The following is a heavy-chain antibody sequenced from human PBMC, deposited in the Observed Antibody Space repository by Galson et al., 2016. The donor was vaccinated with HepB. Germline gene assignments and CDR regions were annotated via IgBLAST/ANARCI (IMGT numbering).Heavy chain of an antibody. D-gene: IGHD4-17*01. Sequence: CAISGDSVSSNSAAWNWIRQSPSRGLEWLGRTYYRSKWYNDYAVSVKSRITINPDTSKNQFSLQLNSVTPEDTAVYYCARELPRYGDYLPYNWFDPWGQGTLVTSPQ. J-gene: IGHJ5*02. CDR2: TYYRSKWYN. CDR1: GDSVSSNSAA. CDR3: ARELPRYGDYLPYNWFDP. V-gene: IGHV6-1*01.